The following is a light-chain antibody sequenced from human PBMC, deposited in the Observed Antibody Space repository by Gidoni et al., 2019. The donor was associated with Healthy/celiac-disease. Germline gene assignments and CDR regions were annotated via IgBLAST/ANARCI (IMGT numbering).Light chain of an antibody. Sequence: SALTQPVSVSGSPGPSITISCTGTSSDVGGYNYVSWHQQHPGKAPKLMIYDVSKRPSGVSNRFSGSKSGNTASLTISGLQAEDEADYYCSSYTSSSTYVVFGGGTKLTVL. CDR2: DVS. CDR3: SSYTSSSTYVV. J-gene: IGLJ2*01. V-gene: IGLV2-14*01. CDR1: SSDVGGYNY.